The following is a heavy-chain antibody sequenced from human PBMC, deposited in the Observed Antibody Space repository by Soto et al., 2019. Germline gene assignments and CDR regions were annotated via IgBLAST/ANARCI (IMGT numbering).Heavy chain of an antibody. CDR2: ISYDGSNK. CDR1: GFTFSSYA. Sequence: GGSLRLSXAASGFTFSSYAMHWVRQAPGKGLEWVAVISYDGSNKYYADSVKGRFTISRDNSKNTLYLQMNSLRAEDTAVYYCARDRDYGGNSGFDYWGQGTLVTVSS. D-gene: IGHD4-17*01. CDR3: ARDRDYGGNSGFDY. J-gene: IGHJ4*01. V-gene: IGHV3-30-3*01.